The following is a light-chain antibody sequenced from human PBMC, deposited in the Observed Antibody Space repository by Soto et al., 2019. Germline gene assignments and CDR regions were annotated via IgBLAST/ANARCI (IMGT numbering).Light chain of an antibody. V-gene: IGKV1-39*01. CDR1: QSISSY. CDR3: QQRVT. CDR2: ATS. J-gene: IGKJ1*01. Sequence: DIQMTQSPSSPSASVGDRVTITCRASQSISSYLNWYQQKPGKAPKLLIYATSALQSGAPSRFSGSGSGTDFTLTISSLQPEDFATYYCQQRVTFGQGTKVDIK.